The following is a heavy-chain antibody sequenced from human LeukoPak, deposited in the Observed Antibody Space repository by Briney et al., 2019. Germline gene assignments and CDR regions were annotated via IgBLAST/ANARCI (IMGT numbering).Heavy chain of an antibody. CDR2: INPSGGST. Sequence: ASVKVSCKASGYTFTSYYMHWVRQAPGQGLEWMGIINPSGGSTSYAQKFQGRVTMTRDTSTSTVYMELSSLRSEDTAVYYCARETTYYDFWSGYPWDYWGQGTLVTVSS. D-gene: IGHD3-3*01. CDR3: ARETTYYDFWSGYPWDY. V-gene: IGHV1-46*01. CDR1: GYTFTSYY. J-gene: IGHJ4*02.